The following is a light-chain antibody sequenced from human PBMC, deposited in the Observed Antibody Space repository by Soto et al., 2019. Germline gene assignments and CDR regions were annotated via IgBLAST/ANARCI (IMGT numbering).Light chain of an antibody. CDR2: AAS. J-gene: IGKJ1*01. V-gene: IGKV1-5*01. CDR3: QHYNSYSEA. Sequence: DIQMTQSPSSLSTSVGDRVTITCRASQGISTFLNWYQQKPGKAPRLLIYAASRLQSGVPSRFSGSGSGTEFTLTISSLQPDDFATYYCQHYNSYSEAFGQGTKVDIK. CDR1: QGISTF.